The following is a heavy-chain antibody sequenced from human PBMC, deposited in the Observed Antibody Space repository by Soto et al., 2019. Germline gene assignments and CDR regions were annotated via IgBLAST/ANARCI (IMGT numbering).Heavy chain of an antibody. CDR1: GFTFRSYA. CDR2: LLRSGSST. Sequence: GGSVRLSCAASGFTFRSYAMSWARQAPGKGLEWVSSLLRSGSSTYYADSVRGRFTISSDISANSLYLQMDSLRAEDTAVYYCAKGAVSGEGVWLLDSWGQGTVVTVSS. CDR3: AKGAVSGEGVWLLDS. V-gene: IGHV3-23*01. J-gene: IGHJ5*02. D-gene: IGHD4-17*01.